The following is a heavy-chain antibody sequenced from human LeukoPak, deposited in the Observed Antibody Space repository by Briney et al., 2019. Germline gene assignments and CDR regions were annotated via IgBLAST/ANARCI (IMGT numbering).Heavy chain of an antibody. CDR2: IYSGGST. CDR3: AREAVDPIAAAGRYYYYYMDV. Sequence: PGGSLRLSCAASGFTVSSNYMSWVRQAPGKGLEWVSVIYSGGSTYYADSVKGRFTISRDNSKNTLYLQMNSLRAEDTAVYYCAREAVDPIAAAGRYYYYYMDVWGKGTTVTVSS. D-gene: IGHD6-13*01. V-gene: IGHV3-53*01. CDR1: GFTVSSNY. J-gene: IGHJ6*03.